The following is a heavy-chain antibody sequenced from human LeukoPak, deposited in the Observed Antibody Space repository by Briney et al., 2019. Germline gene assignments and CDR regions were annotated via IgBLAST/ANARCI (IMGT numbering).Heavy chain of an antibody. V-gene: IGHV4-39*01. J-gene: IGHJ3*02. CDR3: ARPFRTGYSYAAGAFDI. CDR1: GGSISSSSYY. Sequence: SETLSLTCTVSGGSISSSSYYWGWIRQPPGKGLEWIGSIYYSGSPYYNPSLKSRVTISVDTSKNQFTLKLSSVTAADTAVYYCARPFRTGYSYAAGAFDIWGQGTMVTVSS. D-gene: IGHD5-18*01. CDR2: IYYSGSP.